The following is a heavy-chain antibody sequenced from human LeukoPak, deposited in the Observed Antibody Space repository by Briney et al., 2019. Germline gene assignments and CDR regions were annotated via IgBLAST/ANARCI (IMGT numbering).Heavy chain of an antibody. J-gene: IGHJ4*02. CDR1: GGSISSGGYY. CDR3: ARVTLPGRDGYNGGGYYFDY. CDR2: IYYSGST. Sequence: SETLSLTCTVSGGSISSGGYYWSWIRQHPGKGLEWIGYIYYSGSTYYNPSLKSRVSISVDTSKNHFSLKLSSVTAADMAVYYCARVTLPGRDGYNGGGYYFDYWGQGTLVTVSS. D-gene: IGHD5-24*01. V-gene: IGHV4-31*03.